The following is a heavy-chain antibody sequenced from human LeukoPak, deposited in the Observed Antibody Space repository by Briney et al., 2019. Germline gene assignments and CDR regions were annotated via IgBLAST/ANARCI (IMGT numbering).Heavy chain of an antibody. CDR2: IYYSGST. V-gene: IGHV4-39*01. Sequence: SETLSLTCTVSGGSISSSSYYWGWIRQPPGKGLEWIGSIYYSGSTYYNPSLKSRVTISVDTSKNQFSLKLSSVTAADTAVYYCARQWAALDYWGQGTLVTVSS. CDR1: GGSISSSSYY. CDR3: ARQWAALDY. D-gene: IGHD6-6*01. J-gene: IGHJ4*02.